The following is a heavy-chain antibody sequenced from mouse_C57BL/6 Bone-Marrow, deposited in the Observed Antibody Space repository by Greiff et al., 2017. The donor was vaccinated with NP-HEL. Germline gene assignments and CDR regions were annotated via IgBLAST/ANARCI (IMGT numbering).Heavy chain of an antibody. Sequence: QVQLQQSGAELMKPGASVKLSCKATGYTFTGYWIEWVKQRPGHGLEWIGEILPGSGSTNYTETFKGRATFTADTSSNTAYMQLSSLTTEDSAIYYCARDALDYYGSRGFAYWGQGTLVTVAA. CDR1: GYTFTGYW. J-gene: IGHJ3*01. CDR2: ILPGSGST. D-gene: IGHD1-1*01. CDR3: ARDALDYYGSRGFAY. V-gene: IGHV1-9*01.